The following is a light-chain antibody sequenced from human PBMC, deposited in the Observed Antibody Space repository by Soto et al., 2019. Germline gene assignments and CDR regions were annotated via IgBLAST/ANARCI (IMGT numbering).Light chain of an antibody. CDR2: DAS. Sequence: EIVLTQSPGTLSLSPGERATLSCRASQSVSSYLAWYQQKPGQAPRLLIYDASYRATGIPARFSGSGSGTEFTLTISSLRSEDFAVYFCQQYYNWPRTFGQGTKVDIK. V-gene: IGKV3D-15*01. CDR3: QQYYNWPRT. J-gene: IGKJ1*01. CDR1: QSVSSY.